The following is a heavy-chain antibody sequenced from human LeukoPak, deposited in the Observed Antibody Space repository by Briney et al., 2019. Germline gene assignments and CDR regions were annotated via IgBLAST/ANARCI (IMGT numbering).Heavy chain of an antibody. J-gene: IGHJ5*02. CDR3: ARGWGDGYNTDNWFDP. Sequence: SETLSLTCTVSGGSISSSSYYWGWIRQPPGKGLEWIGSIYYSGSTYYNPSLKSRVTISVDTSKNQFSLKLSSVTAADTAVYYCARGWGDGYNTDNWFDPWGQGTLVTVSS. CDR1: GGSISSSSYY. CDR2: IYYSGST. V-gene: IGHV4-39*07. D-gene: IGHD5-24*01.